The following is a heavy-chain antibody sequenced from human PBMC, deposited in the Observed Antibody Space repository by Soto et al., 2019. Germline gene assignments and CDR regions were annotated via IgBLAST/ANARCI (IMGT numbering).Heavy chain of an antibody. Sequence: GGSLRLSCAASGFTFSSYSMNWVRQAPGKGLEWVSYISSSSSTIYYADSVKGRFTIFRDNAKNSLYLQMNSLRAEDTAVYYCARVAMVRGVTQGSGFDPWGQGT. CDR2: ISSSSSTI. J-gene: IGHJ5*02. V-gene: IGHV3-48*01. CDR1: GFTFSSYS. CDR3: ARVAMVRGVTQGSGFDP. D-gene: IGHD3-10*01.